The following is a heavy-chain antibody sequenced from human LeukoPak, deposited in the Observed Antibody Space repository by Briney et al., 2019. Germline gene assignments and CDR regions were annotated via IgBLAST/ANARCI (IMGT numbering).Heavy chain of an antibody. CDR2: IYYSGST. Sequence: SETLSLTCTVSGGSISSSTYYWGWIRQPPGKGLEWIGSIYYSGSTYYNPSLKSRVTISVDTSKNQFSLKLSSVTAADTAVYYCARARSMTTVTSCYYYMDAWGKGTTVTVSS. D-gene: IGHD4-11*01. CDR3: ARARSMTTVTSCYYYMDA. CDR1: GGSISSSTYY. V-gene: IGHV4-39*07. J-gene: IGHJ6*03.